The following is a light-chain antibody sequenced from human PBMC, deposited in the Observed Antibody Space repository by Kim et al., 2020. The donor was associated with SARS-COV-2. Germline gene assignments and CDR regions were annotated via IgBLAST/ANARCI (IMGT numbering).Light chain of an antibody. Sequence: GQWVANSCTGTSGGIGGYDSVSWYQQHPGRVPKVIIYDVSKRPSGVADRFSGSKSGNTASLTISRLQAEDEADYYCSSYTRDSTLLFGGGTQLTVL. V-gene: IGLV2-14*03. CDR1: SGGIGGYDS. J-gene: IGLJ3*02. CDR2: DVS. CDR3: SSYTRDSTLL.